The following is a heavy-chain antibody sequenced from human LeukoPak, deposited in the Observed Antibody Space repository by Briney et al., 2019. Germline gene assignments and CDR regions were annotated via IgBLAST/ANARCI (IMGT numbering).Heavy chain of an antibody. Sequence: SETLSLTCTVSGYSISSGYYWGWIRQPPGKGLEWIGYIYYSGSTNYKPSLKSRVTISVETSKNQFSLKLRSVSAADTALYYCAKGPRALDHSTHRFDYWGKGTLVTVSS. D-gene: IGHD1-1*01. V-gene: IGHV4-38-2*02. CDR1: GYSISSGYY. CDR2: IYYSGST. CDR3: AKGPRALDHSTHRFDY. J-gene: IGHJ4*02.